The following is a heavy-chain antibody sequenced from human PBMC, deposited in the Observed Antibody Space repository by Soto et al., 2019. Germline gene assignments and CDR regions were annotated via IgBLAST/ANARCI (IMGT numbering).Heavy chain of an antibody. CDR2: ISYDGSNK. V-gene: IGHV3-30-3*01. Sequence: QVQLVESGGGVVQPGRSLRLSCAASGFTFSSYAMHWVRQAPGKGLEWVAVISYDGSNKYYADSVKGRFTISRDNSKNTLYLQMNSLRDEDTAVYYCARHYYDSSGYYGGYFDYWGQGTLVTVSS. J-gene: IGHJ4*02. CDR3: ARHYYDSSGYYGGYFDY. D-gene: IGHD3-22*01. CDR1: GFTFSSYA.